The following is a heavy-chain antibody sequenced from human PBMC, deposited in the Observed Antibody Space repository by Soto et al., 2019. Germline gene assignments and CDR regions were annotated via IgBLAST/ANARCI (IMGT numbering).Heavy chain of an antibody. D-gene: IGHD6-13*01. CDR3: ASRDMAAAGRQGY. J-gene: IGHJ4*02. Sequence: EVQLVESGGGLVKPGGSLRLSCAASGFTFSSYSMNWVRQAPGKGLEWVSSISSSSSYIYYADSVKGRFTISRDNAKNSLYLQMNSLRAEDTAVYYCASRDMAAAGRQGYSGQGTLVTVSS. V-gene: IGHV3-21*01. CDR1: GFTFSSYS. CDR2: ISSSSSYI.